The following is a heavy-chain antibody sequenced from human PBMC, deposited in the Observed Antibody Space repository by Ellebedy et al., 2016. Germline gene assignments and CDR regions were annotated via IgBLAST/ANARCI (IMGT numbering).Heavy chain of an antibody. CDR1: GFTFSYYT. CDR3: ARGAGSGAWLIDY. J-gene: IGHJ4*02. V-gene: IGHV3-21*01. D-gene: IGHD1-26*01. Sequence: GESLKISCAASGFTFSYYTMIWVRRAPGKGLEWVSSISSSSSDIYYADSVKGRFTISRDNAKNSLYLQMNSLRAEDTAVYYCARGAGSGAWLIDYWGQGTLVTVSS. CDR2: ISSSSSDI.